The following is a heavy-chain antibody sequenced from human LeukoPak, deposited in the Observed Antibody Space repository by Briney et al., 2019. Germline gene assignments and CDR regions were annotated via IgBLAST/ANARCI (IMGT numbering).Heavy chain of an antibody. J-gene: IGHJ4*02. CDR3: AKDSSGLVAALNYFDY. CDR1: GFTFSDYY. CDR2: ISGSGGST. Sequence: PGGSLRLSCAASGFTFSDYYMSWIRQAPGKGLEWVSAISGSGGSTYYADSVKGRFTISRDNSKNTLYLQMNSLRAEDTAVYYCAKDSSGLVAALNYFDYWGQGTLVTVSS. D-gene: IGHD2-15*01. V-gene: IGHV3-23*01.